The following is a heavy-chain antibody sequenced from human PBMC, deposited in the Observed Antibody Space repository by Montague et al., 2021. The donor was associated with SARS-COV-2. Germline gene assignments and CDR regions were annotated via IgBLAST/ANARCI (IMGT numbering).Heavy chain of an antibody. CDR3: ARRVTGTTVQYYYYGMDV. CDR1: GGSISSSSYY. V-gene: IGHV4-39*01. CDR2: FYYSGST. D-gene: IGHD1-20*01. Sequence: SETLSLTCTVSGGSISSSSYYWGWIRQPPGKGLIWFVCFYYSGSTYYNPSLKSRITISVDTSKIQFSLKMISVTAADTAVYYCARRVTGTTVQYYYYGMDVWGQGKTVTVPS. J-gene: IGHJ6*02.